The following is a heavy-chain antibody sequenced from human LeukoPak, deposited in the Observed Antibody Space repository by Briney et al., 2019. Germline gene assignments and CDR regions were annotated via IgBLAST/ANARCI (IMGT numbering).Heavy chain of an antibody. CDR3: AKDPVGQDYYYYGMDV. Sequence: GGSLRLSCAASGFTFSSYGMNWVRQAPGKGLEWVAVIWYDGSNKYYADSVKGRFTISRDNSKNTLYLQMNSLRAEDTAVYYCAKDPVGQDYYYYGMDVWGQGTTVAVSS. CDR1: GFTFSSYG. J-gene: IGHJ6*02. CDR2: IWYDGSNK. V-gene: IGHV3-33*06.